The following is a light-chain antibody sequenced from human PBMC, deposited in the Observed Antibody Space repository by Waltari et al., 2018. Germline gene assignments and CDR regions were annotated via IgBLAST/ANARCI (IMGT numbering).Light chain of an antibody. CDR1: GSNIGAGYD. Sequence: QSVLTQPPSVSGAPGQRVTISCTGSGSNIGAGYDVHWYQQLPRAAPKLLILCSTSRPLGVPDRFFGSTSGTSASLAITGLQAEDEADYYCQSYDTSLRVVFGGGTKLTVL. V-gene: IGLV1-40*01. CDR2: CST. CDR3: QSYDTSLRVV. J-gene: IGLJ3*02.